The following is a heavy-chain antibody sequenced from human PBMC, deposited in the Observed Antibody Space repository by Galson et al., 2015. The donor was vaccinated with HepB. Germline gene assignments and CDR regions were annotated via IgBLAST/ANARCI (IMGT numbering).Heavy chain of an antibody. Sequence: CAISGDSVSSNSAAWNWIRQSPSRGLEWLGRTYYRSKWYNDYAVSVKSRITINPDTSKNQFSLQLNSVTPEDTAVYYCARVRTMVRGAPDGYFDLWGRGTLVTVSS. D-gene: IGHD3-10*01. CDR3: ARVRTMVRGAPDGYFDL. J-gene: IGHJ2*01. V-gene: IGHV6-1*01. CDR2: TYYRSKWYN. CDR1: GDSVSSNSAA.